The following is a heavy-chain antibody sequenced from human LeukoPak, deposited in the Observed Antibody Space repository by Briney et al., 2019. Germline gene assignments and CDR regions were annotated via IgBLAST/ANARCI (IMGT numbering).Heavy chain of an antibody. V-gene: IGHV4-39*01. CDR1: GGSISSSSYY. CDR2: IYYSGST. J-gene: IGHJ6*02. Sequence: SETLSLTCTVSGGSISSSSYYWGWIRQPPGKGLEWIGSIYYSGSTYYNPSLKSRVTISVDTSKNQFSLKLSSVTAADTAVYYCPRQLGVPAPWGFRYSSGLEVWGQGTRVPVS. D-gene: IGHD2-15*01. CDR3: PRQLGVPAPWGFRYSSGLEV.